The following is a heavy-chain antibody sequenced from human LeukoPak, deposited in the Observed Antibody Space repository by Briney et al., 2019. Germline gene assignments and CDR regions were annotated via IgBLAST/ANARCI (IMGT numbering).Heavy chain of an antibody. CDR2: IYYSGST. J-gene: IGHJ6*02. Sequence: SETLSLTCTVSGGSIGGYYWSWIRQPPGKGLEWIGYIYYSGSTNYNPSLKSRVTISVDTSKNQFSLKLSSVTAADTAVYYCARRMTTVSKGYYYYGMDVWGQGTTVTVSS. D-gene: IGHD4-17*01. V-gene: IGHV4-59*08. CDR1: GGSIGGYY. CDR3: ARRMTTVSKGYYYYGMDV.